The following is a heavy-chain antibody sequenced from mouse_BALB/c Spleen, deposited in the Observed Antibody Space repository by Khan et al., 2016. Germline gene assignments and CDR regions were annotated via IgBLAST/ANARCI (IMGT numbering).Heavy chain of an antibody. V-gene: IGHV4-2*02. J-gene: IGHJ4*01. CDR2: INPGSSTI. Sequence: EVKLLESGGGLVQPGGSLNLSCAASGFDFSRYWMSWARQAPGKGQEWIGEINPGSSTINYTLSLMDKFIIFRDNAKNTLYLQMSKVRSEDTALYYCARANYDAMDYWGQGTSVTVSS. CDR3: ARANYDAMDY. D-gene: IGHD4-1*01. CDR1: GFDFSRYW.